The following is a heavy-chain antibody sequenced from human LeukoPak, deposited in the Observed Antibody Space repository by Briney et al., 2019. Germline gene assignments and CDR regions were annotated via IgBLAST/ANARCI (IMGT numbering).Heavy chain of an antibody. D-gene: IGHD3-22*01. CDR3: ARERVNSGYYYHDAFDI. V-gene: IGHV4-61*01. J-gene: IGHJ3*02. CDR2: IYYSGST. Sequence: SETLSLTCTVSGGSISSSSYYWGWIRQPPGKGLEWIGYIYYSGSTNYNPSLKSRVTISVDTSKNQFSLKLSSVTAADTAVYYCARERVNSGYYYHDAFDIWGQGTMVTVSS. CDR1: GGSISSSSYY.